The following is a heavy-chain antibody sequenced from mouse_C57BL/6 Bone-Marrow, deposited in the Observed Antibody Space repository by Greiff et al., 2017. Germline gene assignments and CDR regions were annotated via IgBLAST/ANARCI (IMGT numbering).Heavy chain of an antibody. CDR1: GYTFTSYW. Sequence: QVQLQQPGAELVRPGTSVKLSCKASGYTFTSYWMHWVKQRPGQGLEWIGVIDPSDSYTNYNPKFKGKATLTVDTSSSTAYMQLSSLTSEDSAVYYCARNPDGYLLYWYFDVWGTGTTVTVSS. CDR3: ARNPDGYLLYWYFDV. J-gene: IGHJ1*03. D-gene: IGHD2-3*01. CDR2: IDPSDSYT. V-gene: IGHV1-59*01.